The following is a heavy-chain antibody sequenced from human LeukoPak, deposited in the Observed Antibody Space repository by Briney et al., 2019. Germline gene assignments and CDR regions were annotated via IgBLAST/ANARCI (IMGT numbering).Heavy chain of an antibody. Sequence: ASVKVSCKASGYTFGAYYMHWVRQAPGQGLEWMGWINPNSGATNYAQKFQGRVTMTRDTSISTAYMEVSRLRSDDTAVYYCARGVELGASPPGYWGQGTLVTVSS. D-gene: IGHD1-26*01. CDR2: INPNSGAT. J-gene: IGHJ4*02. CDR1: GYTFGAYY. CDR3: ARGVELGASPPGY. V-gene: IGHV1-2*02.